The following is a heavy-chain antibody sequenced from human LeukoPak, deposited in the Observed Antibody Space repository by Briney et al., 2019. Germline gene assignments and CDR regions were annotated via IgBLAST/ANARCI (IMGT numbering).Heavy chain of an antibody. Sequence: ASVKVSCKTSGYTFSNHDINWVRQAPGQGLEWVGWMDPNTGNTVYAQKFQGRVTMTRDTSTNTAYMELSSLTSEDTAVYYCARGYSRSSYYMDVWGKGTTVTVSS. J-gene: IGHJ6*03. CDR1: GYTFSNHD. D-gene: IGHD6-6*01. V-gene: IGHV1-8*02. CDR3: ARGYSRSSYYMDV. CDR2: MDPNTGNT.